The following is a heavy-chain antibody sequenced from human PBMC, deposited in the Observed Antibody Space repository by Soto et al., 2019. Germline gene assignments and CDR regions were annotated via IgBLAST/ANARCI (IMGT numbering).Heavy chain of an antibody. CDR2: IKSKTDGGTT. CDR3: TTAQVRRAFDI. CDR1: GFTFSNAW. J-gene: IGHJ3*02. V-gene: IGHV3-15*01. Sequence: GGSLRLSCAAPGFTFSNAWMSWVRQAPGKGLEWVGRIKSKTDGGTTDYAAPVKGRFTISRDDSKNTLYLQMNSLKTEDTAVYYCTTAQVRRAFDIWGQGTMVTVSS.